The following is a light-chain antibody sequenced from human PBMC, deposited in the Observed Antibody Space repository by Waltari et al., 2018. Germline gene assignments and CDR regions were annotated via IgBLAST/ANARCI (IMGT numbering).Light chain of an antibody. J-gene: IGLJ2*01. Sequence: QSALTQPASVSGSPRPSITTSCTGTSSDVVSYTYVSWYQQHPGKAPKLMIYDVSNRPSGVSNRFSGSKSGNTASLTISGLQAEDEADYYCSSYTSSSTLVFGGGTKLTVL. CDR1: SSDVVSYTY. CDR2: DVS. V-gene: IGLV2-14*03. CDR3: SSYTSSSTLV.